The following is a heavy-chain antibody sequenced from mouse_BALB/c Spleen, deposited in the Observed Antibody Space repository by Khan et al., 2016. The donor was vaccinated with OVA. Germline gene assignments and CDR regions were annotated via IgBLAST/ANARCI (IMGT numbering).Heavy chain of an antibody. CDR3: ARELFTTVVATPFAY. Sequence: DVHLVESGGGLVKPGGSLKLSCAASGFTFSNYAMSWVRQTPEKRLKWVATISSGGSYTYFPDRVQGRFTISRDNAKNTLSLQMSSLRSEDTAIYYCARELFTTVVATPFAYWGQGTLVTVSA. D-gene: IGHD1-1*01. CDR1: GFTFSNYA. V-gene: IGHV5-9-3*01. CDR2: ISSGGSYT. J-gene: IGHJ3*01.